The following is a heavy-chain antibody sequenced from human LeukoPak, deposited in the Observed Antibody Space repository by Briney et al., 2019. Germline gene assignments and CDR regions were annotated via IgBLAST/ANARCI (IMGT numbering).Heavy chain of an antibody. Sequence: SETLSLTCAVYGGSFSGYYWSWIRQPPGKGLEWIGEIKHSGSTNYNPSLKSRVTISVDTSKNQFSLKLNSVTAADTAVYYCARHRRDGSPTQDWGQGTLVTVSS. J-gene: IGHJ4*02. CDR2: IKHSGST. V-gene: IGHV4-34*01. D-gene: IGHD5-24*01. CDR3: ARHRRDGSPTQD. CDR1: GGSFSGYY.